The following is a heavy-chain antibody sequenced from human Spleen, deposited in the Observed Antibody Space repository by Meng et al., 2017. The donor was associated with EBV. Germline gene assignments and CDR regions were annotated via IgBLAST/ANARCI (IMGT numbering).Heavy chain of an antibody. CDR2: LYYNGST. V-gene: IGHV4-39*01. Sequence: QLQLQESGPGLVRPSETLSVTCTVSRGSITSSSFYWGWVRQPPGKGLEWIGSLYYNGSTFYSLSLNRRVTISADTSRRQFSLKFNSVTPADTAVYFCARLEGDGTGSYFVTWGQGTPVTVSS. CDR1: RGSITSSSFY. CDR3: ARLEGDGTGSYFVT. D-gene: IGHD3-10*01. J-gene: IGHJ5*02.